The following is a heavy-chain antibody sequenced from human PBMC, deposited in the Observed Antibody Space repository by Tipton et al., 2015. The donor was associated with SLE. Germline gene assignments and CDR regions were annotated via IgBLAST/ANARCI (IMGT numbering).Heavy chain of an antibody. D-gene: IGHD4-11*01. Sequence: TLSLTCTVSGGSISSYYWSWIRQPPGKGLEWIGYIYYSGSTNYNPSLKSRVTISVDPSKNQSSLKLSSVTAADTAVYYCARWAGPTVNFDYWGQGTLVTVPS. CDR1: GGSISSYY. J-gene: IGHJ4*02. V-gene: IGHV4-59*01. CDR3: ARWAGPTVNFDY. CDR2: IYYSGST.